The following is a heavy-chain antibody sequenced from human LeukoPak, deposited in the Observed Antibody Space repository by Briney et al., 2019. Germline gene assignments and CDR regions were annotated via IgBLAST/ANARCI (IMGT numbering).Heavy chain of an antibody. CDR1: GFTFDDYA. CDR2: ISGDGATT. D-gene: IGHD3-10*01. V-gene: IGHV3-43*02. J-gene: IGHJ3*02. CDR3: AKDIIRGSYYGSGKGNDAFDI. Sequence: HPGGSLRLSCGASGFTFDDYAMHWLRQAPGKGLEWVSSISGDGATTYYADSVEGRFSISRSRSGNSLYLHMNSLRTEDTALYYCAKDIIRGSYYGSGKGNDAFDIWGQGTMVTVSS.